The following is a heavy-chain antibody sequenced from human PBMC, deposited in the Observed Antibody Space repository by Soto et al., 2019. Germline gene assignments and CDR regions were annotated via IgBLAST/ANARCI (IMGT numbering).Heavy chain of an antibody. V-gene: IGHV3-11*01. J-gene: IGHJ6*02. Sequence: GGSLRLSCAASGFTFSDSYMSWIRPAPGKGLEWISYITFSGNTVYYADSLKGRFTISRDNAKNSLYLQMNRLRAEDTAVYYCARVSWREKYGMDVWGQGTTVTVSS. CDR3: ARVSWREKYGMDV. CDR1: GFTFSDSY. CDR2: ITFSGNTV.